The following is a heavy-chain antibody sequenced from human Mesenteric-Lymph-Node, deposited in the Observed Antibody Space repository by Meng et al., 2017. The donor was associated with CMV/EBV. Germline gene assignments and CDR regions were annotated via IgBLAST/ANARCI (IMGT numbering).Heavy chain of an antibody. J-gene: IGHJ5*02. CDR2: INPNSGVS. D-gene: IGHD2/OR15-2a*01. CDR3: ARDNVNPEGFDP. V-gene: IGHV1-2*06. CDR1: GYTFTDFY. Sequence: QVQLVQSRAEVGKPGASGMVSCKASGYTFTDFYIHWVRQAPGQGLEWMGRINPNSGVSNSAQNFQGRVTMTRDTSTSTAYMELGRLTSDDTAVYYCARDNVNPEGFDPWGQGTLVTVSS.